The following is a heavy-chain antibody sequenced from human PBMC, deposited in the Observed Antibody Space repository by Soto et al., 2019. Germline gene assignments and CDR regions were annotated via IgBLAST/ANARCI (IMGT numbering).Heavy chain of an antibody. Sequence: GGSLRLSCAASGFTFSTYAMSWVRQAPGKGLQWVSAISGGGSRTIYADSVKGRFTIARDNSNNTLYLQMNSLRAEDTAVYYCAKEPADSNYGDAFDIWGQGTMVTVSS. V-gene: IGHV3-23*01. CDR2: ISGGGSRT. CDR1: GFTFSTYA. J-gene: IGHJ3*02. CDR3: AKEPADSNYGDAFDI. D-gene: IGHD4-4*01.